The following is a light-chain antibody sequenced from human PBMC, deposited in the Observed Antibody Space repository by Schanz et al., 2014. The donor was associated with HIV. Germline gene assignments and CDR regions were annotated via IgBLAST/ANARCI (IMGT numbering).Light chain of an antibody. J-gene: IGKJ1*01. Sequence: EIVLTQSPATLSVSPGERATLSCRASQSVSSNLAWYQQKPGQAPRLLIYGASTRATGIPARFSGSGSGTEFTLTISSLQPDDFATYYCQQYDSSSWTFGQGTKVETK. CDR3: QQYDSSSWT. CDR1: QSVSSN. V-gene: IGKV3-15*01. CDR2: GAS.